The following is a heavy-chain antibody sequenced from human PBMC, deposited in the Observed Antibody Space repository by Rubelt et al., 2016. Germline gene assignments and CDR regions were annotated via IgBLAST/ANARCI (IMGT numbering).Heavy chain of an antibody. D-gene: IGHD3-22*01. CDR3: ARGKEGLGVTMMDY. V-gene: IGHV4-34*01. J-gene: IGHJ4*02. CDR1: GGSFSGYY. Sequence: QVQLQQWGAGLLKPSETLSLTCAVYGGSFSGYYWSWIRQPPGKGLEWIGEINHSGSTNYNPSLKSRVTISVDTSKNQVSLKLSSVTAADRAVYYCARGKEGLGVTMMDYWGQGTLVTVSS. CDR2: INHSGST.